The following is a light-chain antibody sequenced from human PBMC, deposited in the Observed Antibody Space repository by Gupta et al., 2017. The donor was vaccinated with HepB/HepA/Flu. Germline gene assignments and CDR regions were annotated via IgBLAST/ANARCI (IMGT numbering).Light chain of an antibody. V-gene: IGLV1-36*01. CDR2: YDD. CDR3: AAWDDSLNGPV. CDR1: SSNIGNNA. Sequence: SVLTQPPSVSEATRQRVTISCFGSSSNIGNNAGNWYQQLTGKAPKLLIYYDDLLPSGVSDRFSGSKSGTSASLAISGLQSEDEADYYCAAWDDSLNGPVFGTGTKVTVL. J-gene: IGLJ1*01.